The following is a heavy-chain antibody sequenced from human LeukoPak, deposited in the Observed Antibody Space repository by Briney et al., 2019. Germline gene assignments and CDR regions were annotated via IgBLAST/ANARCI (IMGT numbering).Heavy chain of an antibody. Sequence: SETLSLTCTVSGXSISSSSYYWVWLRQPPGRGLEWIATIHYTGSTYYNPSLKSRVTISVDTSKNQFSLKLSSVTAADTAMYYCARYWGPYDNSGAYFDYWGQGTLVTVSS. D-gene: IGHD3-22*01. CDR3: ARYWGPYDNSGAYFDY. V-gene: IGHV4-39*01. CDR2: IHYTGST. CDR1: GXSISSSSYY. J-gene: IGHJ4*02.